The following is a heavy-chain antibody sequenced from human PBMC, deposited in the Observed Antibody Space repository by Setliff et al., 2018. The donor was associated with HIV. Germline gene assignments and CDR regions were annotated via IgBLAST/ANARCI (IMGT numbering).Heavy chain of an antibody. D-gene: IGHD3-10*01. V-gene: IGHV3-7*01. CDR1: GFTFSSYW. CDR2: IKQDGSEK. Sequence: GGSLRLSCAASGFTFSSYWMSWVRQAPGKGLEWVANIKQDGSEKCYVDSVRGRFTISRDNAKNSLYLQMNSLRVEDTALYYCARSDWYHGSGSHDYWGQGTLVTVSS. CDR3: ARSDWYHGSGSHDY. J-gene: IGHJ4*02.